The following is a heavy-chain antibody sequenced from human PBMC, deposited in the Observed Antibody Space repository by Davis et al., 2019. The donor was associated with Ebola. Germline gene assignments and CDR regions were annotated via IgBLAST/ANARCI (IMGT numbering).Heavy chain of an antibody. CDR2: VNAVNGNT. V-gene: IGHV1-3*01. Sequence: AASVKVSCKASGYTFTRFAIHWVRQAPGQRLEGMGWVNAVNGNTIYSQNFQGGVTITRDTSAETVYMELSSMRSEDTAVYYCAGNPVNTRLDYYGKDVWGQGTTVPVSS. J-gene: IGHJ6*02. D-gene: IGHD4-17*01. CDR1: GYTFTRFA. CDR3: AGNPVNTRLDYYGKDV.